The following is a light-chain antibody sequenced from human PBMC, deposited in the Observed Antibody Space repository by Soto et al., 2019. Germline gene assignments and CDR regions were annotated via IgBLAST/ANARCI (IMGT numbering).Light chain of an antibody. V-gene: IGKV3-15*01. CDR3: QQYNNWPPLT. CDR2: GAS. J-gene: IGKJ4*01. Sequence: EIVMTLSPATLSVSPGERATLSCRASQSVSSNLAWYQQKPGQAPRLLIYGASTRATGIPARFSGSGSGTEFTLTISSLQSEDFAVYYCQQYNNWPPLTFGGGTXVDIK. CDR1: QSVSSN.